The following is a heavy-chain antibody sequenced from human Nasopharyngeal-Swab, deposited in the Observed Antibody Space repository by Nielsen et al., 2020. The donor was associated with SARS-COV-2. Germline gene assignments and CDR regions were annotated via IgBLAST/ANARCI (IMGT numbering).Heavy chain of an antibody. CDR3: ARAIPSAAGRNRDSAFDI. J-gene: IGHJ3*02. V-gene: IGHV4-34*01. Sequence: SETLSLTCTVSGGSISGYYWSWIRQPPGKGLEWIGEINHSGSTNYNPSLKSRVTISVDTSKNQFSLKLSSVTAADTAVYYCARAIPSAAGRNRDSAFDIWGQGTMVTVSS. CDR1: GGSISGYY. D-gene: IGHD6-13*01. CDR2: INHSGST.